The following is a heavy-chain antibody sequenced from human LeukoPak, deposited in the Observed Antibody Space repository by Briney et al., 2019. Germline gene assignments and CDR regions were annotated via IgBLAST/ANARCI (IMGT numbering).Heavy chain of an antibody. CDR2: INPSGGST. CDR3: ARDQMIISSWYSGLDY. Sequence: ASVKVSCKASGYTFTSYYMHWVRQAPGQGLEWMGIINPSGGSTSYAQKFQGRVTMTRDTSTSTVYMELSSLRSEDTAVYYCARDQMIISSWYSGLDYWGQGTLVTVSS. J-gene: IGHJ4*02. D-gene: IGHD6-13*01. V-gene: IGHV1-46*01. CDR1: GYTFTSYY.